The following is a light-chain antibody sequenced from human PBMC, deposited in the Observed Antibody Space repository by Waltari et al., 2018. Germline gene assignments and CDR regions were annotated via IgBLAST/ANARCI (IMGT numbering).Light chain of an antibody. Sequence: QSALTQPTSVSGSPGQSVTIPCTGTSRDVAFNNYVAWYQQYPDKVPQLLIYDVSSRPSGFSSRFSGSKSGNTASLTISGLQADDEADYYCNSYTGSSSWMFGGGTKLTVL. CDR2: DVS. CDR1: SRDVAFNNY. CDR3: NSYTGSSSWM. V-gene: IGLV2-14*01. J-gene: IGLJ3*02.